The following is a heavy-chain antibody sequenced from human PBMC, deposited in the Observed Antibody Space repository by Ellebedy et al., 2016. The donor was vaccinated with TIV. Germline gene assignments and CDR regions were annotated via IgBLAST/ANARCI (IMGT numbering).Heavy chain of an antibody. CDR3: ARGYSSRPAVVWFDP. CDR1: GGSISSSSYY. J-gene: IGHJ5*02. Sequence: MPSETLSLTCTVFGGSISSSSYYWGWIRQPPGKGLEWIGSIYYSGSTYYNPSLKSRVTISADTSRNQFSLKVSSVTAADTAVYYCARGYSSRPAVVWFDPWGQGTLVTVSS. D-gene: IGHD6-13*01. V-gene: IGHV4-39*07. CDR2: IYYSGST.